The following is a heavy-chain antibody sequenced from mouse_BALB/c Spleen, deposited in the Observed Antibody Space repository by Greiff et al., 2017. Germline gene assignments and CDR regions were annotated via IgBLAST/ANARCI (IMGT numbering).Heavy chain of an antibody. Sequence: DVKLVESGGGLVKPGGSLKLSCAASGFTFSSYAMSWVRQTPEKRLEWVASISSGGSTYYPDSVKGRFTISRDNDRNILYLQMRSLRSEDTAMYYYARDPFYYYGSSSYIDVWGAGTTVTVSS. CDR2: ISSGGST. V-gene: IGHV5-6-5*01. CDR3: ARDPFYYYGSSSYIDV. D-gene: IGHD1-1*01. J-gene: IGHJ1*01. CDR1: GFTFSSYA.